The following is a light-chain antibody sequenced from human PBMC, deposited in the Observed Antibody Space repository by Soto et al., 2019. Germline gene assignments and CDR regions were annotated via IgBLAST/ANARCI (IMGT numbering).Light chain of an antibody. CDR1: QGISSY. V-gene: IGKV1-9*01. J-gene: IGKJ3*01. Sequence: DIQLTQSPSFLSASVGDRVTLTCRASQGISSYLAWYQQKPGKAPNLLIYAASTLQSGFPSRFSGSGSGTEFTRTISSLQPEDCATYCCQQLDTYPFTFGPGTKVHIK. CDR3: QQLDTYPFT. CDR2: AAS.